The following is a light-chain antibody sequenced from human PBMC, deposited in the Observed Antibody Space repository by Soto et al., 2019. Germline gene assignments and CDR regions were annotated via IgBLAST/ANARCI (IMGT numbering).Light chain of an antibody. V-gene: IGLV2-14*01. J-gene: IGLJ1*01. Sequence: QSALTQPAPLSGSPWQSITISFTGTSSVVGGYNYVSWYQQYPGKAPKLMIYDVTNRPSGVSNRFSGSKSGNTASLTISGLQAEDEADYYCSSYISSGLYVFGAGTKVTVL. CDR3: SSYISSGLYV. CDR1: SSVVGGYNY. CDR2: DVT.